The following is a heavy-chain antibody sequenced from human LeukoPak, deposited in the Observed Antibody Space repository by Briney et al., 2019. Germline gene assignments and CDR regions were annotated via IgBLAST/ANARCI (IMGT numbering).Heavy chain of an antibody. CDR1: GYTFTGYR. CDR3: ARDSGYYATSSLFQDY. Sequence: ASVKVSCKASGYTFTGYRMHWVRQAPGQGLEWMGWINPNSGGTNYAQKFQGRVTMTRDTSISTAYTELSRLRSDDTAVYYCARDSGYYATSSLFQDYWGQGTLVTVSS. CDR2: INPNSGGT. D-gene: IGHD3-3*01. V-gene: IGHV1-2*02. J-gene: IGHJ4*02.